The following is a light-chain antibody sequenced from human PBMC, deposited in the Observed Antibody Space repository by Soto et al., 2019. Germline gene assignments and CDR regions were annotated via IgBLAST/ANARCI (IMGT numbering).Light chain of an antibody. V-gene: IGKV3-20*01. CDR1: QSVSSSY. CDR3: QQYGSSLIT. Sequence: EIVLTQSPGTLSLSPCEGATLSDSASQSVSSSYLAWYQQKPGQAPRLLIYGASSRATGIPDRFSGSGSGTDFTLTISRLEPEDFAVYYCQQYGSSLITFGQGTRLEIK. CDR2: GAS. J-gene: IGKJ5*01.